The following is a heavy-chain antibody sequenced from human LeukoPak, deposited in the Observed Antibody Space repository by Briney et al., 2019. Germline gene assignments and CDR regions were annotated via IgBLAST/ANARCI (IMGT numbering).Heavy chain of an antibody. D-gene: IGHD5-24*01. CDR2: INPSGGST. V-gene: IGHV1-46*01. J-gene: IGHJ6*02. CDR1: GYTFTSYY. CDR3: ARDLLVSWRATMGHYYYGMDV. Sequence: ASVKVSCKASGYTFTSYYMHWVRQAPGQGLEWMGIINPSGGSTSYAQKFQGRVTMTRDTSTSTVYMELGSLRSEDTAVYYCARDLLVSWRATMGHYYYGMDVWGQGTTITVSS.